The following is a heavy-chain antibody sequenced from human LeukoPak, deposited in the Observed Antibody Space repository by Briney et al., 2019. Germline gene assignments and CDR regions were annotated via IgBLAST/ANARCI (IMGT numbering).Heavy chain of an antibody. CDR3: ARELPRIGGQTDASDI. CDR2: SKNDGSST. V-gene: IGHV3-74*01. J-gene: IGHJ3*02. CDR1: GLTSSGDW. D-gene: IGHD3-16*01. Sequence: PGGSLRLSCAVSGLTSSGDWMHWVRQAPGKGLVWVSRSKNDGSSTSYADSVKGRFTISRDNAKNTLYLQMNSLRAEDTAVYYCARELPRIGGQTDASDIWGQGTMVTVS.